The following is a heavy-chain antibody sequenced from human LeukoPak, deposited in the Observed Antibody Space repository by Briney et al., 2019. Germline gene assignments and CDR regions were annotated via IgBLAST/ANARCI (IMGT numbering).Heavy chain of an antibody. CDR3: ARAMGYMIVDYYFDY. Sequence: GGSLRLSCAASGFTFSSYGMHWVRQAPGKGLEWVAVISYDGSNKYYADSVKGRFTISRDNSKNTLYLQMNSLRAEDTAVYYCARAMGYMIVDYYFDYWGQGTLVTVSS. J-gene: IGHJ4*02. D-gene: IGHD3-22*01. CDR1: GFTFSSYG. V-gene: IGHV3-30*03. CDR2: ISYDGSNK.